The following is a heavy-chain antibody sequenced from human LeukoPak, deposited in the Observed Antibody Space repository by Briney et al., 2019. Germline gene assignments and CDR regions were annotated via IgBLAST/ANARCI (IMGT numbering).Heavy chain of an antibody. J-gene: IGHJ3*02. Sequence: SGGSLRLSCAASGFTFSSYAMSWVRQAPGKGLVWVSRINSDGSSTSYADSVKGRFTISRDNAKNTLYLQMNSLRAEDTAVYYCAREGDYYDSSGYYPDAFDIWGQGTMVTVSS. CDR2: INSDGSST. V-gene: IGHV3-74*01. CDR3: AREGDYYDSSGYYPDAFDI. CDR1: GFTFSSYA. D-gene: IGHD3-22*01.